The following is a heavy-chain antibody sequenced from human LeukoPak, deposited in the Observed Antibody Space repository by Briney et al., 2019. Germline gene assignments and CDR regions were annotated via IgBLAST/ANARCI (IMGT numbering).Heavy chain of an antibody. CDR1: GYSISSGHY. Sequence: SETLSLTCTVSGYSISSGHYWGWIRQPPGKGLEWIGSIYHSGSTYYNPSLKSRVTISVDTSKNQFSLKLSSVTAADTAVYYCARDSTYCSSTSCYKDFDYWGQGTLVTVSS. J-gene: IGHJ4*02. D-gene: IGHD2-2*02. CDR3: ARDSTYCSSTSCYKDFDY. CDR2: IYHSGST. V-gene: IGHV4-38-2*02.